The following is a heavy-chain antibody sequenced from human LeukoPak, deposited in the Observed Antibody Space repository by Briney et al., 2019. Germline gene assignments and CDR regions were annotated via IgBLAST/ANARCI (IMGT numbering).Heavy chain of an antibody. CDR2: IYYSGST. V-gene: IGHV4-39*01. J-gene: IGHJ4*02. CDR3: ARYYDSSGYYQNWPFDY. Sequence: SETLSLTCTVSGGSTSSSSYYWGWIRQPPGKGLEWIGSIYYSGSTYYNPSLKSRVTISVDTSKNQFSLKLSSVTAADTAVYYCARYYDSSGYYQNWPFDYWGQGTLVTVSS. D-gene: IGHD3-22*01. CDR1: GGSTSSSSYY.